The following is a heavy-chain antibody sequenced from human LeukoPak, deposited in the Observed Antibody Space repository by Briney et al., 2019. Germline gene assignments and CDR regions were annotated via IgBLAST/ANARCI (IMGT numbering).Heavy chain of an antibody. J-gene: IGHJ4*02. CDR3: ARFSDYYDSSGYPQDYFDY. CDR1: GYTFTGYY. V-gene: IGHV1-2*02. CDR2: INPNSGGT. Sequence: GASVKVSCKASGYTFTGYYMHWVRQAPGQGLEWMGWINPNSGGTNYAQKFQGRVTMTTDTSTSTAYMELRSLRSDDTAVYYCARFSDYYDSSGYPQDYFDYWGQGTLVTVSS. D-gene: IGHD3-22*01.